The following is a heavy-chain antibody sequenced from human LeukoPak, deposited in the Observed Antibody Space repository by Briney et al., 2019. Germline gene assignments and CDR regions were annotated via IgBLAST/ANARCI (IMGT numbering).Heavy chain of an antibody. CDR1: GFTFSSYA. Sequence: GGSLSLSCAATGFTFSSYAMSWVRQAPGKGVEWVSAISGSGGSTYYADSVKGRFTISRDNSKNTLYLQMNSLRAEDTAVYYCAKDVYGSGLDAFDIWGQGTMVTVSS. J-gene: IGHJ3*02. CDR2: ISGSGGST. D-gene: IGHD6-19*01. CDR3: AKDVYGSGLDAFDI. V-gene: IGHV3-23*01.